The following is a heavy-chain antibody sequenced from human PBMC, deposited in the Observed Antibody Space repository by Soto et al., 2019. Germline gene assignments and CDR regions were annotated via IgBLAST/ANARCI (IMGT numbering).Heavy chain of an antibody. CDR1: GGSISHFY. D-gene: IGHD5-18*01. V-gene: IGHV4-59*01. CDR3: ARGPFPYSYGHD. Sequence: SETLSLTCTVSGGSISHFYWSWIRQAPGKGLEWLGYIYDSGSTNYNPSLKSRVTMSMDTSKTQFSLNLSSVTAADTAVYYCARGPFPYSYGHDWGQGTLVTVSS. J-gene: IGHJ4*02. CDR2: IYDSGST.